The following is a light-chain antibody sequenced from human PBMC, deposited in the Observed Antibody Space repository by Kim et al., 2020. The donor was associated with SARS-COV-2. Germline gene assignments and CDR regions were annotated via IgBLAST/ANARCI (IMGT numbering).Light chain of an antibody. J-gene: IGLJ2*01. CDR1: SSDVGGHNY. V-gene: IGLV2-8*01. CDR2: EVS. CDR3: SSYAGSNIVV. Sequence: GQSVTIPCPGTSSDVGGHNYVSWYQQHPGKAPKLLIYEVSERPSGVPDRFSGSKSGNTASLTVSGLQSEDEADYYCSSYAGSNIVVFGGGTQLTVL.